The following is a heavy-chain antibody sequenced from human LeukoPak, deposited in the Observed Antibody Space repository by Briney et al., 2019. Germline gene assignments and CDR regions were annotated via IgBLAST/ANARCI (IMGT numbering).Heavy chain of an antibody. J-gene: IGHJ3*02. Sequence: GGSLRLSCAASGFTFSSYGMNWVRQAPGKGLEWVSAISGTGYSTYYADSVKGRFTISRDNSKNTLYLQMNSLRAEDTAVYYCARVGLRYFDWLGEPDAFDIWGQGTMVTVSS. CDR3: ARVGLRYFDWLGEPDAFDI. CDR2: ISGTGYST. CDR1: GFTFSSYG. D-gene: IGHD3-9*01. V-gene: IGHV3-23*01.